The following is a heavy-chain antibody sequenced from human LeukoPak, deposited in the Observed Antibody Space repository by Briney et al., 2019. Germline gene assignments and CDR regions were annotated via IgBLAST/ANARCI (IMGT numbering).Heavy chain of an antibody. CDR3: ARVVVAATVWYFDL. Sequence: ASVTVSCKASVYTFTSYDINWVGQATGQGREGMGWMNPNSGNTGYAQKFQGRVTITRNTSISTAYMELSSLRSEDTAVYYCARVVVAATVWYFDLWGRGTLVTVSS. CDR2: MNPNSGNT. J-gene: IGHJ2*01. D-gene: IGHD2-15*01. CDR1: VYTFTSYD. V-gene: IGHV1-8*03.